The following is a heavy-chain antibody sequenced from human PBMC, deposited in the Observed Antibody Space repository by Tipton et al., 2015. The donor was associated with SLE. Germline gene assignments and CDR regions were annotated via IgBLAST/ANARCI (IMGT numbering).Heavy chain of an antibody. D-gene: IGHD3-22*01. CDR1: GGSISSSNW. CDR2: IYHSGTT. V-gene: IGHV4-4*02. J-gene: IGHJ4*02. Sequence: SLRLSCAVSGGSISSSNWWTWVRQPPGKGLEWIGQIYHSGTTNYNPSLESRVTISVDKSKKQFSLKLTSVTAADTAIYYCARLSYYDSTGYFDYWGQGSRVTVSS. CDR3: ARLSYYDSTGYFDY.